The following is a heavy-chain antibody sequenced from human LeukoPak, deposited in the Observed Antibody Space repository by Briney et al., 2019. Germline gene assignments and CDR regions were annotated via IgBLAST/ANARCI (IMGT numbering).Heavy chain of an antibody. CDR1: GFTVSSNY. D-gene: IGHD3-22*01. CDR3: AGLPAYYYDTSGFYFDY. V-gene: IGHV3-66*04. Sequence: GGPLRLSCAASGFTVSSNYMSWVRQAPGKGLEWVSGMYSCGSTYYADPVNGTFTISRDNSKNTLYLQMNSLRAEDTAVYYCAGLPAYYYDTSGFYFDYWGQGPLVTVSS. J-gene: IGHJ4*02. CDR2: MYSCGST.